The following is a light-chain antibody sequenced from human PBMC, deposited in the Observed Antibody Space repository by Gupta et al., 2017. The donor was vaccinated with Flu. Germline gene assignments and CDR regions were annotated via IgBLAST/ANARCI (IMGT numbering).Light chain of an antibody. CDR3: QQCDSTPGT. CDR1: QSISSY. Sequence: DIQMTQSPSSLSASVGDRVTITCRASQSISSYLHWYQQKPGKAPKLLIYAASSLQSRVPSRLSRSGSGREFTLTISSLQPEDFATYYCQQCDSTPGTFGQGTKVEIK. J-gene: IGKJ1*01. CDR2: AAS. V-gene: IGKV1-39*01.